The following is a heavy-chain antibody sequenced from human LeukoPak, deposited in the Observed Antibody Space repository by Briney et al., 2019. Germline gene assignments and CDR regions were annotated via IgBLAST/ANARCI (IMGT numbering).Heavy chain of an antibody. V-gene: IGHV3-21*01. CDR2: ISSSSSYI. Sequence: NPGGSLRLSCAASGFTLSSYSMNWVRQAPGKGLEWVSSISSSSSYIYYADSVKRRFTISRDNAKNSLYLQMNSLRAEDTAIYYCVRDVGAVRGEVYFDYWGQGTLVTVSS. D-gene: IGHD3-16*01. CDR3: VRDVGAVRGEVYFDY. CDR1: GFTLSSYS. J-gene: IGHJ4*02.